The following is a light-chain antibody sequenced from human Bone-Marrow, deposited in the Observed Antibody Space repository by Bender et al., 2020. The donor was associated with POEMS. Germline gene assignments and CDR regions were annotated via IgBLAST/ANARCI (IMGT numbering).Light chain of an antibody. J-gene: IGLJ3*02. Sequence: QSALTQPASVSGSPGQSITISCTGSSSDIGTLNSVSWYQHHPGRAPKLMIYEGSKRPSGISNRFSGSKSGNTASLTISGLQAEDEADYYCCSYAGSSTWGFGGGTKLTVL. CDR3: CSYAGSSTWG. CDR1: SSDIGTLNS. CDR2: EGS. V-gene: IGLV2-23*01.